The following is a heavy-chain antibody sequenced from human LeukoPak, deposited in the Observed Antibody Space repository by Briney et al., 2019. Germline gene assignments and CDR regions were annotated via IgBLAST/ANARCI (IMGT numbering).Heavy chain of an antibody. CDR3: TTESYDR. D-gene: IGHD3-22*01. Sequence: PGGSLRLSCAASGFTFSNAWMSWVRQAPGKGLEWVGRILSKSEGGTADYSSPGKGRFTISSDDSKNTLYLQMDSLKTEDTAIYYCTTESYDRWGQGTLVTVSS. CDR2: ILSKSEGGTA. CDR1: GFTFSNAW. J-gene: IGHJ4*02. V-gene: IGHV3-15*01.